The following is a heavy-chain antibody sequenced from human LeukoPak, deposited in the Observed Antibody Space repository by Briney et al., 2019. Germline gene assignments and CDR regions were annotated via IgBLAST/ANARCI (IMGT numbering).Heavy chain of an antibody. CDR1: GFTFSSYE. CDR2: IISSGSPI. J-gene: IGHJ6*02. V-gene: IGHV3-48*03. CDR3: ARENLNGLDV. Sequence: GGSLRLSCAASGFTFSSYEMNWVRQAPGKGLQWVSYIISSGSPIYYADSVKGRFTISRDNAKNSLFLQMHSLRAEDTAVYYCARENLNGLDVWGQGTTVTVSS.